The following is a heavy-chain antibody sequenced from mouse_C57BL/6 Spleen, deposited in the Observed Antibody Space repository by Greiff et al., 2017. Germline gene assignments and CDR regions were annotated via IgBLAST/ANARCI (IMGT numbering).Heavy chain of an antibody. CDR2: IWRGGST. Sequence: QVQLQQSGPGLVQPSQSLSITCTVSGFSLTSYGVHWVRQSPGKGLEWLGVIWRGGSTDYNAAFMSRLSITKDNSKSQVFFKMNSLQADDTAIYYWAKNYGRDYYAMDYWGQGTSVTVSS. CDR3: AKNYGRDYYAMDY. J-gene: IGHJ4*01. CDR1: GFSLTSYG. D-gene: IGHD1-1*01. V-gene: IGHV2-5*01.